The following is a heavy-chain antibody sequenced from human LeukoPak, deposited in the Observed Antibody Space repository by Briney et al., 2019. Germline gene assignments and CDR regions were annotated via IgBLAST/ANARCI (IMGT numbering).Heavy chain of an antibody. D-gene: IGHD3-16*01. V-gene: IGHV1-18*01. J-gene: IGHJ6*02. CDR1: GYTFTSYG. CDR2: ISAYNGNT. Sequence: GASVKVSCKASGYTFTSYGISWVRQAPGQGLERMGWISAYNGNTNYAQKLQGRVTMTTDTSTSTAYMELRSLRSDDTAVYYCARDRFGESSPYYYYGMDVWGQGTTVTVSS. CDR3: ARDRFGESSPYYYYGMDV.